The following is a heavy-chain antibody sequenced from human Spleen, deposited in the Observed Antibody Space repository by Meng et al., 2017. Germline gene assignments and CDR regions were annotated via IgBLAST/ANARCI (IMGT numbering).Heavy chain of an antibody. V-gene: IGHV4-39*07. Sequence: LEDARPGLVKPSEPLSLTCTVSGGSVRISSHYWGWIRQPPGKGLEWIGEIYHSGSTNYNPSLKSRVTISVDKSKNQFSLKLSSVTAADTAVYYCARGHRYYDSSGYGGWGQGTLVTVSS. CDR2: IYHSGST. CDR1: GGSVRISSHY. CDR3: ARGHRYYDSSGYGG. J-gene: IGHJ4*02. D-gene: IGHD3-22*01.